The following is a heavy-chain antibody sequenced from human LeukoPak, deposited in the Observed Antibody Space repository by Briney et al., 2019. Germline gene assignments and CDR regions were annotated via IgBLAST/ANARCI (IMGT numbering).Heavy chain of an antibody. Sequence: PEGSLRLSCAASGFTFSSYAMSWVRQAPGKGLEWVSAISGSGGSTYYADSVKGRFTISRDNSKNTLYLQMNSLRAEDTAVYYCAKDPDYYDSSGYFDYWGQGTLVTVSS. CDR3: AKDPDYYDSSGYFDY. J-gene: IGHJ4*02. V-gene: IGHV3-23*01. D-gene: IGHD3-22*01. CDR1: GFTFSSYA. CDR2: ISGSGGST.